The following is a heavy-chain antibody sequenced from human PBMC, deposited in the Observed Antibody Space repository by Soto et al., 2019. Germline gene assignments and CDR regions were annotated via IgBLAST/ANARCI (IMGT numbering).Heavy chain of an antibody. CDR1: GGSISSSRYY. J-gene: IGHJ5*02. Sequence: QPQLQESGPGLVKPSETLSLTCTVSGGSISSSRYYWGWIRQPPGKVLELIGSIYYSGSTYYNPSLKSRVTISVDTSKNQFSLKLSSVTAADTAVYHCARHPDVARGGFDPCGQGTLVTVSS. V-gene: IGHV4-39*01. CDR3: ARHPDVARGGFDP. D-gene: IGHD3-10*01. CDR2: IYYSGST.